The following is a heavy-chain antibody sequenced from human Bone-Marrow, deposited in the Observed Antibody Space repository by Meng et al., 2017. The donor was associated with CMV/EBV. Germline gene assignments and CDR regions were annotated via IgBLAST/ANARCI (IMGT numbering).Heavy chain of an antibody. CDR2: IYSGGST. Sequence: GESLKISCAASGFTVSSNYMSWVRQAPGKGLEWVSVIYSGGSTYYADSVKGRFTISRDNSKNTLYLQMNSLRAEDTAVYYCARDLGNGRITMSYWGQGTLVTCYS. CDR3: ARDLGNGRITMSY. CDR1: GFTVSSNY. J-gene: IGHJ4*02. V-gene: IGHV3-66*02. D-gene: IGHD3-10*02.